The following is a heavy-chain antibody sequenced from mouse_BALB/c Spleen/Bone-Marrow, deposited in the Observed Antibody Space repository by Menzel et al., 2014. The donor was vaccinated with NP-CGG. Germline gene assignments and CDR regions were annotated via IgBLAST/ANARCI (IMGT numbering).Heavy chain of an antibody. CDR3: NAGATTRAWFSY. CDR1: DFNIKDYY. V-gene: IGHV14-4*02. D-gene: IGHD3-1*01. CDR2: IDPESGDT. Sequence: EVKLMESGAELVRSGASVRLSCTPSDFNIKDYYIHWVKQRPVQGLEWIGWIDPESGDTEYAPKFQGKATMSADTSSNTAYLQLSSLTSEDTAVYYCNAGATTRAWFSYWGQGTLVTVSA. J-gene: IGHJ3*01.